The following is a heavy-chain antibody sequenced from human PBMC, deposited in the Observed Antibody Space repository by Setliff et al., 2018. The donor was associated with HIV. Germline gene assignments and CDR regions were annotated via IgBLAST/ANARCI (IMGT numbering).Heavy chain of an antibody. V-gene: IGHV1-18*01. CDR3: AREVPSNTGSYYKQY. CDR2: ISANGKK. D-gene: IGHD3-10*01. CDR1: GYTFSSYG. J-gene: IGHJ4*02. Sequence: GASVKVSCKAAGYTFSSYGISWVRQTPGQGLEWMGWISANGKKYYSPKVHDRITLTMDISTTTAHLQLRSLRSDDTAVYFCAREVPSNTGSYYKQYWGQGTLVTVSS.